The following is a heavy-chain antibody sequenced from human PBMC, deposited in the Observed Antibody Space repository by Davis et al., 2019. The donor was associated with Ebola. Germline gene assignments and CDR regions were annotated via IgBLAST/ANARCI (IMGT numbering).Heavy chain of an antibody. D-gene: IGHD3-16*02. CDR3: ARETSRRLHLGELSLSRRPG. Sequence: GESLKISCAASGFTFSDYYMSWIRQAPGKGLEWVSYISSSGSTIYYADSVKGRFTISRDNAKNSLYLQMNSLRAKDTAVYYCARETSRRLHLGELSLSRRPGWGQGTLVTVSS. V-gene: IGHV3-11*01. CDR1: GFTFSDYY. CDR2: ISSSGSTI. J-gene: IGHJ4*02.